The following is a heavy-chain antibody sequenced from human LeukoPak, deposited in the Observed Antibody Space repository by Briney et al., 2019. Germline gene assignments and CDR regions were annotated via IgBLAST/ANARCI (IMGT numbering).Heavy chain of an antibody. D-gene: IGHD2-2*01. Sequence: GASVKVSCKASGYTFTSYGISWVRQAPGHGLEWMGWISAYSGNTNYAQKLQGRVTMTTDTSTSTAYMELRSLRSDDTAVYYCARSGYCSSTSCYGLGRYYYYMDVWGKGTTVTVSS. CDR2: ISAYSGNT. CDR1: GYTFTSYG. V-gene: IGHV1-18*01. J-gene: IGHJ6*03. CDR3: ARSGYCSSTSCYGLGRYYYYMDV.